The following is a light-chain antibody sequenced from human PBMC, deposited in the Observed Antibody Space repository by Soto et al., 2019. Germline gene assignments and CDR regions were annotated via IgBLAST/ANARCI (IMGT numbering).Light chain of an antibody. CDR2: SNN. CDR3: AAWDDSLNGPV. J-gene: IGLJ3*02. Sequence: QPVLTQPPSASGTPGQRVTISCSGSSSNIGSNTVNWYQQLPGTAPKLLIYSNNQRPSGVPDRFSGSKSGTSASLAISGLQSEDEADYYCAAWDDSLNGPVFGGWTKLTVL. V-gene: IGLV1-44*01. CDR1: SSNIGSNT.